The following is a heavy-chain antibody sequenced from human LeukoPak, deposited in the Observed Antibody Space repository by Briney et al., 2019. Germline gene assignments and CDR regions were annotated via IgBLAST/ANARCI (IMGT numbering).Heavy chain of an antibody. CDR2: IYHSGST. V-gene: IGHV4-30-2*01. J-gene: IGHJ5*02. CDR3: ATVTGSGWFDP. D-gene: IGHD6-19*01. Sequence: SQTLSLTCAVSGGSISSGGYSWSWIRQPPGKGLEWIGYIYHSGSTYYNPSLKSRVTISVDRSKNQFSLKLSSVTAADTAVYYCATVTGSGWFDPWGQGTLVTVSS. CDR1: GGSISSGGYS.